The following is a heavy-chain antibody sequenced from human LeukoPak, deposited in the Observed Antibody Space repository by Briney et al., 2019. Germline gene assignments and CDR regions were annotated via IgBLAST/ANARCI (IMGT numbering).Heavy chain of an antibody. CDR3: ASREAPSYYYYYGMDV. J-gene: IGHJ6*04. CDR2: ISCSGSTI. Sequence: GGSLRLSCAASGFTFSSYEMNWVRQAPGKGLEWVSYISCSGSTIYYADSVKGRFTISRDNAKNSLYLQMNSLRAEDTAVCYCASREAPSYYYYYGMDVWGKGTTVTVSS. CDR1: GFTFSSYE. V-gene: IGHV3-48*03.